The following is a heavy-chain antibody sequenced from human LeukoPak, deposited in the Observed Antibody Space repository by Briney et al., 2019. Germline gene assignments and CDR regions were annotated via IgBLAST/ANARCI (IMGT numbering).Heavy chain of an antibody. V-gene: IGHV1-69*04. D-gene: IGHD3-3*01. J-gene: IGHJ4*02. CDR2: IIPILGIA. CDR1: GGTFSSYA. Sequence: ASVKVSCKASGGTFSSYAIIWVRQAPGQGLEWMGRIIPILGIANYAQKFQGRVTITADKSTNTAYMELSSLRSEDTAVYYCASLRLWSGYYTFDYWGQGTLVTVSS. CDR3: ASLRLWSGYYTFDY.